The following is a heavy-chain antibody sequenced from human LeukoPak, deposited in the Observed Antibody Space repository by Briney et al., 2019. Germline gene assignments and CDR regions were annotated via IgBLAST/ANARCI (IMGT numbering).Heavy chain of an antibody. CDR2: IIGSSGDT. J-gene: IGHJ4*02. Sequence: GGSLRLSCAASGFRFSNFAMSWVRQAPGKGLEWVSLIIGSSGDTLYADSVKGRFTISRDISKNRLYLQMNSLRAEDTALYYCAKGAYDYVEMGYFDDWGQGTLVTVSS. CDR1: GFRFSNFA. V-gene: IGHV3-23*01. CDR3: AKGAYDYVEMGYFDD. D-gene: IGHD5-12*01.